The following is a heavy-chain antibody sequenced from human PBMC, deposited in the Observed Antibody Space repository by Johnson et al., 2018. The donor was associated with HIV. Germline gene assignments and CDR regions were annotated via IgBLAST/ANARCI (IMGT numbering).Heavy chain of an antibody. D-gene: IGHD2-2*01. V-gene: IGHV3-20*04. CDR2: INWNGGST. Sequence: VQLVESGGGVVRPGGSLRLSCAASGFTFDDYGMSWVRQAPGKWLEWVSGINWNGGSTYYAESVKGRFTISRDNSKNTLYLQMNSLRAEDTAVYYCAKRCSSSSCSHGAFDIWGQGTMVTVSS. CDR1: GFTFDDYG. J-gene: IGHJ3*02. CDR3: AKRCSSSSCSHGAFDI.